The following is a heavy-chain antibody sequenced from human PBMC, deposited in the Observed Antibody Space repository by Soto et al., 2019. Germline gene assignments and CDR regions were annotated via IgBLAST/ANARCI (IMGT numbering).Heavy chain of an antibody. Sequence: QVQLQESGPGLVKPSETLSLACAVSGDSISSYYCMWIRQPPGKGLESIGYLYYGRSANYNPSLKSRVTLAVDTSTNQCSLTLSSMTAADTAVYYCALRSMAVVPEYWGQGTLVTVSS. CDR1: GDSISSYY. J-gene: IGHJ4*02. CDR3: ALRSMAVVPEY. CDR2: LYYGRSA. D-gene: IGHD3-22*01. V-gene: IGHV4-59*01.